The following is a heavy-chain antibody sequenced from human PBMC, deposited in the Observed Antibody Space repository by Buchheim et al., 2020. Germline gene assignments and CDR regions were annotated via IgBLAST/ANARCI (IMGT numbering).Heavy chain of an antibody. Sequence: EVQLLESGGGLAQPGGSLRLSCAASGFTFNTYAMSWVRQAPGRGLEWVSAVSDSGGSTYYADSVKGRFTISRDNSKNTLYLQMNSLRAEDTAVYYCVTQAGGATAYLDYWGQGTL. CDR1: GFTFNTYA. CDR2: VSDSGGST. CDR3: VTQAGGATAYLDY. D-gene: IGHD1-26*01. V-gene: IGHV3-23*01. J-gene: IGHJ4*02.